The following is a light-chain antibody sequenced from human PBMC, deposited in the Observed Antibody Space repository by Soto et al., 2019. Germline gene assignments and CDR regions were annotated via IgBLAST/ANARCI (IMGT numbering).Light chain of an antibody. J-gene: IGKJ5*01. CDR2: GAS. V-gene: IGKV3-15*01. CDR3: QQYAGPPTT. CDR1: QSVSSN. Sequence: EIVMTQSPATLSVSPGERATLSCRASQSVSSNLAWYQQKPGQAPRLLIYGASTRATGIPARFSGSGSGTEFTLTISRLEPEDFAVYFCQQYAGPPTTFGQGTRLEI.